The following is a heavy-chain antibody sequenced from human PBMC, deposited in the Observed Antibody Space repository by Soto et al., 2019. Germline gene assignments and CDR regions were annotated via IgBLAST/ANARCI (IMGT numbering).Heavy chain of an antibody. CDR2: ISSSGSTI. CDR3: AREYNARPLAYGLDV. V-gene: IGHV3-11*04. D-gene: IGHD1-20*01. Sequence: GGSLRLSCAASGFTFSDYYMSWIRQAPGKGLEWVSYISSSGSTIYYADSVKGRFTISRDNAKNSVSLQMNSLRAEDTAVYYCAREYNARPLAYGLDVWGQGNTVTVSS. CDR1: GFTFSDYY. J-gene: IGHJ6*02.